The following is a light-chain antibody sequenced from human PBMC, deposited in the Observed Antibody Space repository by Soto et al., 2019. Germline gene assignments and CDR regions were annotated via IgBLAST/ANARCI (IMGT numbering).Light chain of an antibody. CDR3: SSYAGSNSLHVV. CDR2: EVS. J-gene: IGLJ2*01. CDR1: SSDVGAYNY. Sequence: QSALTQPPSASGSPGQSVTISCTGTSSDVGAYNYVSWYQQHPGKAPKLMIYEVSKRPSGVPDRFSGSKSGNTASLTVSGLQAEDEADYYRSSYAGSNSLHVVFGGGTKLTVL. V-gene: IGLV2-8*01.